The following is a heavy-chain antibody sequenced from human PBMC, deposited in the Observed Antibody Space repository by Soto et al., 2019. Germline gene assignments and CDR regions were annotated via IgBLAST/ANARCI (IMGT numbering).Heavy chain of an antibody. J-gene: IGHJ4*02. V-gene: IGHV3-23*01. CDR2: ISGSGGST. Sequence: GGSLRLSCAASGFTFSSYAMSWVRQAPGKGLEWVSAISGSGGSTYYADSVKGRFTISRDNSKNTLYLQMNSLRAEDTAVYYCAKDDSGPMDAPRSFVDYWGQGTLVTVSS. D-gene: IGHD1-26*01. CDR3: AKDDSGPMDAPRSFVDY. CDR1: GFTFSSYA.